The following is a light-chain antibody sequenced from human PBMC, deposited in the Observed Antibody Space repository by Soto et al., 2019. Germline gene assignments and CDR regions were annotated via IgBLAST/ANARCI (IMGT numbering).Light chain of an antibody. CDR3: NSYTTSSTIV. CDR1: SSDVGGYNF. J-gene: IGLJ1*01. Sequence: QSALTQPASVSGSPGQSITISCTGTSSDVGGYNFVSWYQQHPGKAPKLIIYEVTSRPSGVSHRFSGSKSGNTASLTISGLQSEDEADYYCNSYTTSSTIVFGTGTKGTVL. V-gene: IGLV2-14*03. CDR2: EVT.